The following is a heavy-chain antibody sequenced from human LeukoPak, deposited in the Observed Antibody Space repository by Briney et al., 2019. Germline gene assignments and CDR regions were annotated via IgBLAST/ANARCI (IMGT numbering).Heavy chain of an antibody. V-gene: IGHV1-8*03. D-gene: IGHD3-22*01. CDR2: MNPNSGNT. J-gene: IGHJ5*02. Sequence: GASVKVSCKASGYTFTGYDINWVRQATGQGLEWMGWMNPNSGNTGYAQKFQGRVTITRNTSISTAYMELSSLRSEDTAVYYCAREGSDSSGYYPWGQGTLVTVSS. CDR3: AREGSDSSGYYP. CDR1: GYTFTGYD.